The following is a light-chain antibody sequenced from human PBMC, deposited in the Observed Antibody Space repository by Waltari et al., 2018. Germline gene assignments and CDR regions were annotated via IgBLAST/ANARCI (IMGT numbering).Light chain of an antibody. CDR2: WAS. J-gene: IGKJ2*01. CDR1: QSVLYSSNNKNY. Sequence: DIVMTQFPDSLAVSLGERDTIHCKSSQSVLYSSNNKNYLAWYQQKPGHPPKLLIYWASTRESGVPDRFSGSGSGTDFTLTISSLQAEDVAVYYCQQYYSTPYTFGQGTKLEIK. CDR3: QQYYSTPYT. V-gene: IGKV4-1*01.